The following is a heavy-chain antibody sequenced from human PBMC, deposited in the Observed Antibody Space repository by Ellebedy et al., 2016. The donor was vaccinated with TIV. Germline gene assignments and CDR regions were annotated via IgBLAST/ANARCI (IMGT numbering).Heavy chain of an antibody. CDR3: ARALGRVRGVIDY. J-gene: IGHJ4*02. Sequence: GESLKISXVASGFTFSSFAMHWVRQAPGKGLEWVAVISYDGSNKYYADSVKGRFTISRDNSKNTLYLQMNSLRAEDTAVYYCARALGRVRGVIDYWGQGTLVTVSS. CDR2: ISYDGSNK. V-gene: IGHV3-30*03. D-gene: IGHD3-10*01. CDR1: GFTFSSFA.